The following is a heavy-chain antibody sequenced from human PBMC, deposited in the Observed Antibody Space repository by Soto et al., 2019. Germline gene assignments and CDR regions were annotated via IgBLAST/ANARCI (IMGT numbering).Heavy chain of an antibody. D-gene: IGHD3-22*01. CDR1: GGTFSSYT. V-gene: IGHV1-69*02. Sequence: QVQLVQSGAEVKKPGSSVKVSCKASGGTFSSYTISWVRQAPGQGLEWMGRIIPILGIANYAQKFQGRVTITADNTTRTAYMELSSLRSEDTAVYYCARDSSGYSLDITNSFGWGQGTLVTVSS. CDR3: ARDSSGYSLDITNSFG. CDR2: IIPILGIA. J-gene: IGHJ4*02.